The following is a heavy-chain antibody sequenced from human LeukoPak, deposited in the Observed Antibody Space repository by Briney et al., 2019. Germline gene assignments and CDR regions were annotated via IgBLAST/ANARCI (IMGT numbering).Heavy chain of an antibody. CDR3: ARAVYYYDSSGRFDY. V-gene: IGHV3-23*01. J-gene: IGHJ4*02. CDR2: ISGSGDST. Sequence: GGSLRLSCAASGFTFSNYAMSWVRQAPGKGLEWVSDISGSGDSTNYADSVKGRFTISRDNSKNTLYLQMNSLRAEDTAVYYCARAVYYYDSSGRFDYWGQGTLVTVSS. D-gene: IGHD3-22*01. CDR1: GFTFSNYA.